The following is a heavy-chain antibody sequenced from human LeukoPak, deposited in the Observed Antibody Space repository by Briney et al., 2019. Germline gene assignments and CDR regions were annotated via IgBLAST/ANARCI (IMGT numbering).Heavy chain of an antibody. Sequence: GGSPRLSCAASGFTFSSYTMNWVRQAPGKGLEWVSYVSASGSATYYGDSVKGRFTISRDNAKNSVYMQMNSLRDEDTAVYYCARISGLGAREYLVHWGQGTLVTVSS. D-gene: IGHD2/OR15-2a*01. V-gene: IGHV3-48*02. CDR2: VSASGSAT. CDR1: GFTFSSYT. CDR3: ARISGLGAREYLVH. J-gene: IGHJ4*02.